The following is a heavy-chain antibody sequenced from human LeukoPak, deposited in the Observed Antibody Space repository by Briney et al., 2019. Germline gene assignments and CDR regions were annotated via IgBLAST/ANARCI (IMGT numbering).Heavy chain of an antibody. CDR1: GGSMKRSY. D-gene: IGHD2-2*01. Sequence: SETLSLTCLVSGGSMKRSYWTWIRQAPGKGLEWIGNIDDSGNTNYSPSLKSRVTISLDTSKNQFARRGTSVTAADRALYFCARDSSPAALPYMDAWGKGIAVTVSS. V-gene: IGHV4-59*01. J-gene: IGHJ6*03. CDR2: IDDSGNT. CDR3: ARDSSPAALPYMDA.